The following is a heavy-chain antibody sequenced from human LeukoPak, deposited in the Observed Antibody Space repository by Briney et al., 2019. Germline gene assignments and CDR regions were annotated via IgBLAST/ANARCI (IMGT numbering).Heavy chain of an antibody. CDR1: GASISSSGNF. D-gene: IGHD3-22*01. V-gene: IGHV4-39*07. CDR2: LYYSGSI. CDR3: ATHSTESSGYYYAD. J-gene: IGHJ4*02. Sequence: PSETLSLTCVVSGASISSSGNFCGWIRQPPGRRLQWIGSLYYSGSIYYNPSLRSRVTISLDTSKNQLSLKLNSVTAADTAVYFCATHSTESSGYYYADWGQGSLVTVAS.